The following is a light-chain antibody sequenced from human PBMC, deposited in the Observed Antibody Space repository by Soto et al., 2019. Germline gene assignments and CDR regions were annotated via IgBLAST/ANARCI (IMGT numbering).Light chain of an antibody. V-gene: IGKV3-15*01. CDR3: QQYNNWPPRVT. Sequence: EIVMTQSPATLSVSPGERATLSCRASQSVSSNLAWYQQKPGQAPRHLIYGASTRATGIPARFSGSGSGTEFTLTISSLQSEDFAVYYCQQYNNWPPRVTFGGGTKVEIK. CDR1: QSVSSN. CDR2: GAS. J-gene: IGKJ4*01.